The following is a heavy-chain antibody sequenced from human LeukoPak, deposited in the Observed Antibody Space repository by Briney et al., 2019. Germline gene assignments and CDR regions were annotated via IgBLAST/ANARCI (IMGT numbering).Heavy chain of an antibody. CDR3: ARAHCSGGSCYSGDYYYYYYMDV. V-gene: IGHV1-8*02. CDR2: MNPNSGNT. CDR1: GYTFTSYG. D-gene: IGHD2-15*01. Sequence: ASVKVSCKASGYTFTSYGINWVRQATGQGLEWMGWMNPNSGNTGNAQKFQGRVTMTRNTSISTAYMELSSLRSEDTAVYYCARAHCSGGSCYSGDYYYYYYMDVWGKGTTVTISS. J-gene: IGHJ6*03.